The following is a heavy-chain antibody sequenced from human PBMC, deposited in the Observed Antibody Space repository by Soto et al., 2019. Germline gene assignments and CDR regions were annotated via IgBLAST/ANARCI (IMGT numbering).Heavy chain of an antibody. J-gene: IGHJ4*02. CDR2: IVVGSGNT. V-gene: IGHV1-58*01. CDR1: GFTFTSSA. D-gene: IGHD3-22*01. CDR3: AAHPNYYDSSGYYGY. Sequence: SVKVSCKASGFTFTSSAVQWVRQARGQRLVWIGWIVVGSGNTNYAQKFQERVTITRDMSTSTAYMELSSLRSEDTAVYYCAAHPNYYDSSGYYGYWGQGTLVTVSS.